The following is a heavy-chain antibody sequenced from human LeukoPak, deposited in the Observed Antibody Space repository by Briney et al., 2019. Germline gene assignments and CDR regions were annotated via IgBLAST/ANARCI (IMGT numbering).Heavy chain of an antibody. J-gene: IGHJ4*02. V-gene: IGHV4-4*07. D-gene: IGHD2-15*01. CDR1: GGSISSYL. Sequence: SETLSLTCVVPGGSISSYLWSRMPQPPGKGQEWMGRIYTSGSPNYNPTLKSRVTMSVDKSKNHCSLKLSTVTAADTAVFYCARENNGSCREVDYWGQGTLVTVSS. CDR2: IYTSGSP. CDR3: ARENNGSCREVDY.